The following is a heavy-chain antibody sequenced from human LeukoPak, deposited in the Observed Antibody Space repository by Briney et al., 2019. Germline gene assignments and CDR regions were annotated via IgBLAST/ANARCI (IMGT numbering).Heavy chain of an antibody. Sequence: ASVKVSCKASGYTFTGYYMHWVRQAPGQGLEWMGWINPNSGGTNYAQKFQGRVTMTRDTSISTAYMELSRLRSDDTAVYYCARFWDIVVVPAAIHNYYYYGMDVWGQGTTVTVPS. CDR3: ARFWDIVVVPAAIHNYYYYGMDV. D-gene: IGHD2-2*02. J-gene: IGHJ6*02. CDR1: GYTFTGYY. CDR2: INPNSGGT. V-gene: IGHV1-2*02.